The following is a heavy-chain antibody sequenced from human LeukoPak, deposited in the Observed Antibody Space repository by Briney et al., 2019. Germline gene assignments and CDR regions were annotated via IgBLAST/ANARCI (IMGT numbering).Heavy chain of an antibody. Sequence: ASVKVSCKASGYTFTSYDINWVRQATGQGLEWMGWMNPNSGNTGYAQKFQGRVTMTRNTSISTAYMELSSLRSEDTAVYYCARGRLIGEIVVVTTGAGQHWYFDLWGRGTLVTVSS. CDR3: ARGRLIGEIVVVTTGAGQHWYFDL. D-gene: IGHD2-21*02. J-gene: IGHJ2*01. CDR1: GYTFTSYD. V-gene: IGHV1-8*01. CDR2: MNPNSGNT.